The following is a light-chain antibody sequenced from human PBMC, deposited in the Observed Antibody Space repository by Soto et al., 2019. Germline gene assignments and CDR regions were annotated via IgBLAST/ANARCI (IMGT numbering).Light chain of an antibody. CDR2: GAS. Sequence: DTQMTQSRSSVSSSVGDRVTISCRARQDIHTWLSWYQQKPGKAPNLLIYGASILQSGVPSRFSGSGSGTDFTLTISSLQPEDSAPYYCPQANSFPCTFGPGTKVAV. V-gene: IGKV1-12*01. CDR1: QDIHTW. J-gene: IGKJ3*01. CDR3: PQANSFPCT.